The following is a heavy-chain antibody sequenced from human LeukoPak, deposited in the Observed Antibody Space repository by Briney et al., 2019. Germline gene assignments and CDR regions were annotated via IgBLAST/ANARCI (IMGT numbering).Heavy chain of an antibody. CDR2: ISGPGSTT. CDR1: GFTFSGYA. V-gene: IGHV3-23*01. J-gene: IGHJ4*02. Sequence: GGSLRLSCAASGFTFSGYAMTWVRQAPGKGLEWVATISGPGSTTYYADSVKGRFTISRDNSQDTLYLQMNSLRAEDTAIYYCAKGLLTKTHGISWDPFDSWGQGTLVSVSS. D-gene: IGHD6-13*01. CDR3: AKGLLTKTHGISWDPFDS.